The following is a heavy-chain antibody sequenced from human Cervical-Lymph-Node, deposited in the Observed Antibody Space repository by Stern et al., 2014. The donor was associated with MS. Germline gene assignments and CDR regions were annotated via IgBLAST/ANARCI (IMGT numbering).Heavy chain of an antibody. D-gene: IGHD4-17*01. V-gene: IGHV3-30*01. CDR1: GFTFSYHA. J-gene: IGHJ4*02. CDR2: ISYDGSDK. Sequence: VQLVQSGGGVVQPGRSLRLSCAASGFTFSYHAMHWVRQAPGKGLEWVALISYDGSDKNDADSVKGRFNISRDNSRNTLYLQMNSLRLDDTAVYYCARGGAVTTSDYYLDYWGQGILVTVSS. CDR3: ARGGAVTTSDYYLDY.